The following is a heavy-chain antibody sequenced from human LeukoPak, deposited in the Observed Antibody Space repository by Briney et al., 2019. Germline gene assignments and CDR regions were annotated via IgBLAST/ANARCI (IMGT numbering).Heavy chain of an antibody. CDR3: AREYSGYGDFDY. V-gene: IGHV3-21*01. CDR1: GVTFSGYS. D-gene: IGHD5-12*01. J-gene: IGHJ4*02. CDR2: ISTSSSYI. Sequence: KTGGSLRLSCAASGVTFSGYSMNWVRRAPGMGLEWVSSISTSSSYIYYADSVKGRFTISRDNAKNSLYLQMNSLRAEDTAVYYCAREYSGYGDFDYWGQGTLVTVSS.